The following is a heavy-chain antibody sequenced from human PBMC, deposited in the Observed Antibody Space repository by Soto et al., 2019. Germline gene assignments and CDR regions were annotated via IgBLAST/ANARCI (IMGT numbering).Heavy chain of an antibody. J-gene: IGHJ4*02. CDR2: ISYDGSNK. CDR1: GFTFSSYG. D-gene: IGHD6-19*01. Sequence: QVQLVESGGGVVQPGRSLRLSCAASGFTFSSYGMHWVRQAPGKGLEWVAVISYDGSNKYYADSVKGRFTISRDHSKNTLYLQMNSLRAEDTAVYYCANFAYSSGWDTWGQGTLVTVSS. V-gene: IGHV3-30*18. CDR3: ANFAYSSGWDT.